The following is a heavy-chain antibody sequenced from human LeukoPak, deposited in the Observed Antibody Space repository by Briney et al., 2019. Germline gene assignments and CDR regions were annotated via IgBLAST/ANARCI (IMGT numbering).Heavy chain of an antibody. J-gene: IGHJ4*02. CDR2: ISSSSSYI. Sequence: PSETLSLTCTVSGGSISSSSYYWGWIRQPPGKGLEWVSSISSSSSYIYYADSVKGRFTISRDNAKNSLYLQMNSLRAEDTAVYYCARDLILVAVDYWGQGTLVTVSS. CDR1: GGSISSSS. D-gene: IGHD2-15*01. V-gene: IGHV3-21*01. CDR3: ARDLILVAVDY.